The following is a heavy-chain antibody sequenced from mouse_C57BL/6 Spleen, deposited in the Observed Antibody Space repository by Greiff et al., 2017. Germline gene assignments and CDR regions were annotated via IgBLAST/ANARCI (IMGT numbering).Heavy chain of an antibody. CDR2: ISNKANGYTT. CDR1: GFTFTDYY. D-gene: IGHD2-4*01. Sequence: EVQLVESGGGLVQPGGSLSLSCAASGFTFTDYYMSWVRQPPGKALEWLGFISNKANGYTTEYSASVKGRFTISRDNSQSILYLQRNALRAEDSATYYGARYGDYDYERQYAMDYWGQGTSATGSS. J-gene: IGHJ4*01. CDR3: ARYGDYDYERQYAMDY. V-gene: IGHV7-3*01.